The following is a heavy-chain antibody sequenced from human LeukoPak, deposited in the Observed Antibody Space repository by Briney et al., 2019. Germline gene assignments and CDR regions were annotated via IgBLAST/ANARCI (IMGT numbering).Heavy chain of an antibody. CDR3: AKDPLYLSFDP. J-gene: IGHJ5*02. CDR1: GFTFDDYT. D-gene: IGHD2/OR15-2a*01. CDR2: ISWDGGST. Sequence: GGSLRLSCAASGFTFDDYTMHWVRQAPGKGLEWVSLISWDGGSTYYADSVKGRFTISRDNSKNSLYLQMNSLRAEDTAVYYCAKDPLYLSFDPCGQGTLVTVSS. V-gene: IGHV3-43*01.